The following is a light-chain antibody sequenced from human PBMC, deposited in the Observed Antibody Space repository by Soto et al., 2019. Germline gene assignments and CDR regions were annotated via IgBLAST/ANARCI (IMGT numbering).Light chain of an antibody. J-gene: IGKJ2*02. Sequence: DIVMTQSPDSLAVSLGERAAINCKSSQTVSYNSNNKNYLPGDKQKPGQPPKLLINWAFIRESGVPDLFSGSGSGKEFTLTISSLQDEDLAFYYCYEFHTNPWTFGQGTKLEIK. CDR3: YEFHTNPWT. V-gene: IGKV4-1*01. CDR2: WAF. CDR1: QTVSYNSNNKNY.